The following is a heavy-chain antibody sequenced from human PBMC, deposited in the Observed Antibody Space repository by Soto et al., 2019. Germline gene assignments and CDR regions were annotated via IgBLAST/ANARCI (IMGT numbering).Heavy chain of an antibody. Sequence: QAQLVQSGAEVKKPGASVKVSCKASGYTITNYAIHWVRQAPGQGLEWTGWINAGNGNTKYSQNFQGRVTITRDTSARTAYLELSSLRSEDTAVYFCARSDMTVAAAFNIWGQGTKVTVSS. CDR2: INAGNGNT. J-gene: IGHJ3*02. V-gene: IGHV1-3*01. D-gene: IGHD6-19*01. CDR1: GYTITNYA. CDR3: ARSDMTVAAAFNI.